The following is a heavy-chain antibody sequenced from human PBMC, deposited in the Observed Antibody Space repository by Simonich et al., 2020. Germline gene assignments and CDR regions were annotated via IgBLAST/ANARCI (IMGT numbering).Heavy chain of an antibody. V-gene: IGHV4-59*01. CDR3: ARGGLYFDY. CDR2: IYYSGST. Sequence: QVQLQESGPGLVKPSETLSLTCTVSGGSISSYYWSWIRQPPGKGLEWIGYIYYSGSTNHNPSPKSRVTLSVDTSKNQFSLKLSSVTAADTAVYYCARGGLYFDYWGQGTLVTVSS. D-gene: IGHD2-15*01. CDR1: GGSISSYY. J-gene: IGHJ4*02.